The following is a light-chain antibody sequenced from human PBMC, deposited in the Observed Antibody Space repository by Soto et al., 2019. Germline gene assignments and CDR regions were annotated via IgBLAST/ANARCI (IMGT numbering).Light chain of an antibody. CDR2: GAS. V-gene: IGKV3-20*01. CDR1: ESISRDY. J-gene: IGKJ2*01. CDR3: QQYGSVPDT. Sequence: EIVLTQSPGTLSLSPGQRATLSCRASESISRDYLSRYQQRLGQAPRLLIYGASSGATGITDRFSGSGSGTDFTLTIIRLEPEDFAIYYCQQYGSVPDTFGQGTKVDIK.